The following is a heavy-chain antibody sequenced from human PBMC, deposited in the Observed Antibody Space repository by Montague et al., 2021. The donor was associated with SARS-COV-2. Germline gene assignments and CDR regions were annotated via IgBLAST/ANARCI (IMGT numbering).Heavy chain of an antibody. V-gene: IGHV4-39*07. Sequence: SETLSLTCTVSGGSISGSSYYWGWIRQPPGKGLEWIGSIYYSGSTYYNPSLKSRVTISVDTSKNQFSLKLSSVTAADTAVYYCARDTRITMIVVVQGYGMDVWGQGTPGTVSS. CDR2: IYYSGST. CDR3: ARDTRITMIVVVQGYGMDV. CDR1: GGSISGSSYY. D-gene: IGHD3-22*01. J-gene: IGHJ6*02.